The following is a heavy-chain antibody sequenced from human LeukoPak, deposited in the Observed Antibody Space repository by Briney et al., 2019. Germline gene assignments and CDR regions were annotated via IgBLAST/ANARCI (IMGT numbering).Heavy chain of an antibody. CDR3: ARYRGAVAGNYFDY. CDR2: IYYSGST. CDR1: GGSISSGGYY. D-gene: IGHD6-19*01. V-gene: IGHV4-31*03. Sequence: SETLSLTCTVSGGSISSGGYYWSWIRQHPGKGLEWIGYIYYSGSTYYNPSLQSRVTISVDTSKNQFSLKLSSVTATDTAVYYCARYRGAVAGNYFDYWGQGTLVTVSS. J-gene: IGHJ4*02.